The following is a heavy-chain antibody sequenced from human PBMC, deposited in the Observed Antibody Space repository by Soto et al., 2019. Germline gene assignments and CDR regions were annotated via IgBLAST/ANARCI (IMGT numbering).Heavy chain of an antibody. CDR1: GYSFTSYW. D-gene: IGHD3-3*01. J-gene: IGHJ6*02. CDR3: ACQTYSLWRGYLVDV. CDR2: IYPGDSDT. Sequence: GESLKISCQGSGYSFTSYWIGWVRQMPGKGLEWMGIIYPGDSDTRYSPSFQGQVTISADKSISTAYLQWSSLKASDTAMYYCACQTYSLWRGYLVDVWGQGTTVTVSS. V-gene: IGHV5-51*01.